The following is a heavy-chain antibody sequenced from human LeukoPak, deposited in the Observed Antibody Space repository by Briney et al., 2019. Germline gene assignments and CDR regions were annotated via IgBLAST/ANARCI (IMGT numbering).Heavy chain of an antibody. CDR2: ISYDGSNK. Sequence: GRSLRLSCAASGFTFSSYAMHWVRQAPGKGLEWVAAISYDGSNKYYADSVKGRFTISRDNSKNTLYLQMNSLRAEDTAVYYCAREIAAATLFDYWGQGTLVTVSS. V-gene: IGHV3-30*01. CDR1: GFTFSSYA. CDR3: AREIAAATLFDY. D-gene: IGHD6-13*01. J-gene: IGHJ4*02.